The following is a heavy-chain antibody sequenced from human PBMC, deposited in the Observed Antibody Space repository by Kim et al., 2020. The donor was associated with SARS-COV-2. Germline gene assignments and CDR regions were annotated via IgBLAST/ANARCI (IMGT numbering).Heavy chain of an antibody. CDR3: AKTPGVLRFLEWLFFDY. J-gene: IGHJ4*02. V-gene: IGHV3-23*01. D-gene: IGHD3-3*01. Sequence: VKPQSTISIDNSTNTLYLQMNSLRAEDTAVYYCAKTPGVLRFLEWLFFDYWGQGTLVTVSS.